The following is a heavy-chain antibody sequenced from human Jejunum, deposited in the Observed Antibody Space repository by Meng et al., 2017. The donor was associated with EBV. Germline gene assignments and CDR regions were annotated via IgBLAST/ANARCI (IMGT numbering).Heavy chain of an antibody. CDR3: VKKGTRLTTHGYHFDY. V-gene: IGHV1-3*04. J-gene: IGHJ4*02. CDR2: IHTDNGGT. CDR1: GYTFNSHA. D-gene: IGHD2-15*01. Sequence: QVQLVQAGAEVKEPGASVKVSCKASGYTFNSHAIHWVRQAPGQRLEWMGWIHTDNGGTKYSQEFQDRVTITRDTSASTAYMEISSLRSEDTAVYYCVKKGTRLTTHGYHFDYWGQGTLVTVSS.